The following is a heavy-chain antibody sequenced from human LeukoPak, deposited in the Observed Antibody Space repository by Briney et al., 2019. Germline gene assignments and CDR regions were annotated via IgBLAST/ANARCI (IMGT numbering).Heavy chain of an antibody. V-gene: IGHV4-39*01. D-gene: IGHD3-3*01. CDR2: IYYSGST. J-gene: IGHJ5*02. Sequence: SETLSLTCTVSGGSIGSSSYYWGWIRQPPGKGLEWIGSIYYSGSTYYNPSLKSRVTISVDTSKNQFSLKLSSVTAADTAVYYCATQKRITIFGVVFNWFDPWGQGTLVTVSS. CDR3: ATQKRITIFGVVFNWFDP. CDR1: GGSIGSSSYY.